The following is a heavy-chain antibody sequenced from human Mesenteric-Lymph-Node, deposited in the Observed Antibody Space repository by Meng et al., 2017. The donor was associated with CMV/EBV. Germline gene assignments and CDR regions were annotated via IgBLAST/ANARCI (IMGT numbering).Heavy chain of an antibody. CDR3: ASYTPESTAYYFDY. V-gene: IGHV3-74*01. CDR2: INSDGSST. Sequence: GGSLRLSCAASGFTFSSYWMHWVRQAPGKGLVWVSRINSDGSSTTYADSVEGRFTISRDNAKNTLYLQMNSLRAEDTAVYYCASYTPESTAYYFDYWGQGTLVTVSS. J-gene: IGHJ4*02. D-gene: IGHD2/OR15-2a*01. CDR1: GFTFSSYW.